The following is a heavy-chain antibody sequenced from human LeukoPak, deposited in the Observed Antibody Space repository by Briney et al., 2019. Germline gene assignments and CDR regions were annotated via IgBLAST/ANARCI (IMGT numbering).Heavy chain of an antibody. CDR2: IYTSEST. V-gene: IGHV4-4*07. CDR1: GGSISNYY. J-gene: IGHJ5*02. Sequence: SETLSLTCTVSGGSISNYYWSWIRQPAGKGLEWIGRIYTSESTNYNPSLKSRVTMSVDTSKNQFSLKLSSVTAADTAVYYCARGDLIAAAGPLNWFDPWGQGTLVTVSS. D-gene: IGHD6-13*01. CDR3: ARGDLIAAAGPLNWFDP.